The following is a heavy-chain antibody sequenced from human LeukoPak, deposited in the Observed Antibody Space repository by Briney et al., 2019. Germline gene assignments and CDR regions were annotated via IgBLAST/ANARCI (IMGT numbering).Heavy chain of an antibody. CDR2: ISSSSSTI. CDR1: GFTFRTYG. V-gene: IGHV3-48*01. CDR3: ASGQSPFFDP. J-gene: IGHJ5*02. Sequence: GGSLRLSCAASGFTFRTYGTNWVREAPGEGLEWVSFISSSSSTIYYADSVKGRFTISRDNVKNSLYLKMDILRVEDTALYYCASGQSPFFDPWGQGTQVTVSS.